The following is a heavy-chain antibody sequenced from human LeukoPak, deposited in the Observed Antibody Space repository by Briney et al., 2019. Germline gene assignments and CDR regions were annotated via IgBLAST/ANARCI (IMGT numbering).Heavy chain of an antibody. CDR1: GFTFSSYA. Sequence: PGGSLRLSCAASGFTFSSYAMHWVRQAPGKGLEWVAVISYDGSNKYYADSVKGRFTISRDNSKNTLYLQMNSLRAEDTAVYYCARGPIYCSSTSCYEAPGFDYWGQGTLVTVSS. D-gene: IGHD2-2*01. CDR3: ARGPIYCSSTSCYEAPGFDY. J-gene: IGHJ4*02. V-gene: IGHV3-30*04. CDR2: ISYDGSNK.